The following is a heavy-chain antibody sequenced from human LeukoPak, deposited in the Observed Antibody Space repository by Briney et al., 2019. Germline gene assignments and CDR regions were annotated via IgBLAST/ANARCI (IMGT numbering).Heavy chain of an antibody. CDR1: GYTFTGYY. J-gene: IGHJ4*02. CDR2: INPNSGGT. CDR3: AREDGSSWPNFDY. D-gene: IGHD6-13*01. V-gene: IGHV1-2*02. Sequence: ASVKVSCKASGYTFTGYYMHWVRQSPGQGLEWMGWINPNSGGTNYAQKFQGRVTMTRDTSTSTAYMELSRLRSDDTAVYYCAREDGSSWPNFDYWGQGTLVTVSS.